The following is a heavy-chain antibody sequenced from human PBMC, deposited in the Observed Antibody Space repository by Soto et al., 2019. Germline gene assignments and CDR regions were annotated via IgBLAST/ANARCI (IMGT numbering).Heavy chain of an antibody. Sequence: QVQLVQSGAEVRKPGASVRLSCKASGYTPTRFYLHWVRQAPGQGLEWMGIINTRGGTTAYAQKFRGRLTVTRDTSTSTVYMELSNLRSEDTAIYYCARGPDDSDVPRWDYWGQGTRVTVSS. D-gene: IGHD4-17*01. J-gene: IGHJ4*02. CDR3: ARGPDDSDVPRWDY. CDR2: INTRGGTT. V-gene: IGHV1-46*01. CDR1: GYTPTRFY.